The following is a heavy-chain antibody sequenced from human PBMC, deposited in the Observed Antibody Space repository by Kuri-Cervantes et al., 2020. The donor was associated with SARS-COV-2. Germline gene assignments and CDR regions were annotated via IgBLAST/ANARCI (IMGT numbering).Heavy chain of an antibody. CDR3: ARAMGTMIVVDHGYFDY. Sequence: ESLKISCAVSGYSISSGYYWSWIRQPPGKGLEWIGEINHSGSTNYNPSLKSRVTISVDTSKNQFSLKLSSVTAADTAVYYCARAMGTMIVVDHGYFDYWGQGTLVTVPS. CDR2: INHSGST. V-gene: IGHV4-34*01. CDR1: GYSISSGYY. J-gene: IGHJ4*02. D-gene: IGHD3-22*01.